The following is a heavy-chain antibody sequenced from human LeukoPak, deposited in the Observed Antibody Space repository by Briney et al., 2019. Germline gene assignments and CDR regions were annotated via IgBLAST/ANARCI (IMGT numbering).Heavy chain of an antibody. J-gene: IGHJ4*02. Sequence: SQTLSLTCAISGDSVSSNSAAWNWIRQSPSRGLEWLGMTYYRSKWYNDYAVSAKSRITINPDTSKNQFSLQLNSVTPEDTAVYYCAREERDSGSSGYPYYFDYWGQGTLVTVSS. CDR2: TYYRSKWYN. CDR3: AREERDSGSSGYPYYFDY. D-gene: IGHD3-22*01. V-gene: IGHV6-1*01. CDR1: GDSVSSNSAA.